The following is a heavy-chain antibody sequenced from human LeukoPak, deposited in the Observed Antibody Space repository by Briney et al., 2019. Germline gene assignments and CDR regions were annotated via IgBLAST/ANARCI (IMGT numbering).Heavy chain of an antibody. CDR1: GFTFSSYW. D-gene: IGHD5-18*01. J-gene: IGHJ4*02. CDR2: ISSSGRTI. V-gene: IGHV3-48*03. Sequence: GGSLRLSCAASGFTFSSYWMSWVRQAPGKGLEWVSYISSSGRTIYYADSVKGRFTISRDNAKNSLYLQMNSLRAEDTALYYCARETSSYGYFDYWGQGTLVTVSS. CDR3: ARETSSYGYFDY.